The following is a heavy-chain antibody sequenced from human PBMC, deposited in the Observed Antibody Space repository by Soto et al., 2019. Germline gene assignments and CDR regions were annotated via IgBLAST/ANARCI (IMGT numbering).Heavy chain of an antibody. Sequence: PGGSLRLSCAASGFTFSSYAMSWVRQAPGKGLEWVSAISGSGGSTYYADSVKGRFTISRDNSKNTLYLQMNSLRAEDTAVYYCAKDGRGYSGYDSPHYFDYWGQGTLVTVSS. CDR3: AKDGRGYSGYDSPHYFDY. D-gene: IGHD5-12*01. CDR1: GFTFSSYA. CDR2: ISGSGGST. V-gene: IGHV3-23*01. J-gene: IGHJ4*02.